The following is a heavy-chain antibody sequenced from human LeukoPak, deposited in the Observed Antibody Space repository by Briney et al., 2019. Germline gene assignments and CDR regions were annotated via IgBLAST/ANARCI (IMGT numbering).Heavy chain of an antibody. V-gene: IGHV4-59*08. CDR1: GGSISSYY. Sequence: SETLSLTCTVSGGSISSYYWSWIRQPPGKGLEWIGYIYYSGSTNYNPSLKSRVTISVDTSKNQFSLKLSPVTAADTAVYYCARRQHYYDSSGSFDYWGQGTLVTVSS. J-gene: IGHJ4*02. CDR3: ARRQHYYDSSGSFDY. CDR2: IYYSGST. D-gene: IGHD3-22*01.